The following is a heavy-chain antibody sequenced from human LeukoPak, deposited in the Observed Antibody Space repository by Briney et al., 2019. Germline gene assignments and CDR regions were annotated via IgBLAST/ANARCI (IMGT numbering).Heavy chain of an antibody. CDR1: GGSFSGYY. V-gene: IGHV4-34*01. CDR2: INHSGST. Sequence: SETLSLTCAVYGGSFSGYYWSWIRQPPWKGLEWIGEINHSGSTNYNPSLKSRVTISVDTSKNQFSLKLSSVTAADTAVYYCARGLKVRSSYDSSGYYRRGYFDYWGQGTLVTVSS. CDR3: ARGLKVRSSYDSSGYYRRGYFDY. D-gene: IGHD3-22*01. J-gene: IGHJ4*02.